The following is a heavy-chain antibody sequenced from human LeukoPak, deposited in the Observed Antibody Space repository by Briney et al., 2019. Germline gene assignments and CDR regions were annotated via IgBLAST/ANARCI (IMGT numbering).Heavy chain of an antibody. CDR3: ARDDSSSWPGYFDY. CDR1: GFTFDDYA. J-gene: IGHJ4*02. CDR2: ISSSGSTI. D-gene: IGHD6-13*01. V-gene: IGHV3-48*03. Sequence: PGRSLRLSCAASGFTFDDYAMHWVRQAPGKGLEWVSYISSSGSTIYYADSVKGRSTISRDNAKNSLYLQMNSLRAEDTAVYYCARDDSSSWPGYFDYWGQGTLVTVSS.